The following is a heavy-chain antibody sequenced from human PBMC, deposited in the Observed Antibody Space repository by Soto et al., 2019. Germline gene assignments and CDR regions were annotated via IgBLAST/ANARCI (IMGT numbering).Heavy chain of an antibody. D-gene: IGHD3-9*01. CDR1: GGSISSGDYY. Sequence: SETLSLTCTVSGGSISSGDYYWSWIRQPPGKGLEWIGYIYYSGSTYYNPSLKSRVTISVDTSKNQFSLKLSSVTAADTAVYYCARAFDILTRYYFDYWGHGTLVTVSS. CDR3: ARAFDILTRYYFDY. J-gene: IGHJ4*01. CDR2: IYYSGST. V-gene: IGHV4-30-4*01.